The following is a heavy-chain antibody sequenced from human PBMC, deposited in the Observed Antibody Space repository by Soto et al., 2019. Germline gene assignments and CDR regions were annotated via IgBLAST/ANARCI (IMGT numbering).Heavy chain of an antibody. J-gene: IGHJ4*02. CDR1: GYTFTAYY. CDR3: ARVHYDSVPADY. D-gene: IGHD3-22*01. Sequence: ASVKVSCKASGYTFTAYYMHWVRQAPGQGLEWMGWINPNSGGTNYAQKFQGRVTMTRDTSVSTAYMELSRLRSDDTAVYYCARVHYDSVPADYWGQGTQVTVSS. V-gene: IGHV1-2*02. CDR2: INPNSGGT.